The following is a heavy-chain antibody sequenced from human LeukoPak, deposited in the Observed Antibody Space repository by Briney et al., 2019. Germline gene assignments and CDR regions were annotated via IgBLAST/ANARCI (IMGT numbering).Heavy chain of an antibody. D-gene: IGHD2-2*01. V-gene: IGHV3-33*01. CDR2: IWYDGSNK. Sequence: PGGSLRLSCAASGFTFSSYGMHWVRQAPGKGLEWVAVIWYDGSNKYYADSVKGRFTISRDNSKNTLYLQMNSLRAEDTAVYYCARDRIVVVPAAPYYYYGMDVWGQGTRSPSP. CDR1: GFTFSSYG. J-gene: IGHJ6*02. CDR3: ARDRIVVVPAAPYYYYGMDV.